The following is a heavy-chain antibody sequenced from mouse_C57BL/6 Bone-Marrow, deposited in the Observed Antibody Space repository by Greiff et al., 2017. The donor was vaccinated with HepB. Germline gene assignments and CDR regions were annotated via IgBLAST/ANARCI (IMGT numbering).Heavy chain of an antibody. CDR3: ARSGYLFDY. V-gene: IGHV1-19*01. Sequence: VQLQQSGPVLVKPGASVKMSCKASGYTFTDYYMNWVKQSHGKSLEWIGVINPYNGGTSYNQKFKGKATLTVDKSSSTAYMELNSLTSEDSAVYYCARSGYLFDYWGQGTTLTVSS. J-gene: IGHJ2*01. CDR1: GYTFTDYY. CDR2: INPYNGGT. D-gene: IGHD3-1*01.